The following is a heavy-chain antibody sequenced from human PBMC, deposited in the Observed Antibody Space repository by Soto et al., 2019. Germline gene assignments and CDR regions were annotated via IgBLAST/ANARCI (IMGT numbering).Heavy chain of an antibody. CDR1: GFTFSRYT. Sequence: QVQLVESGGGVVQPGGSLRLSCSASGFTFSRYTMHWVRQAPGRGLEWVAFISYDGSYKYCADSVKGRFTISRDNSKNTLDLEMKSLRAEDTAVYFCTREGDDTDNGDAFGLWGQGTMVTVSP. CDR2: ISYDGSYK. V-gene: IGHV3-30*04. D-gene: IGHD3-16*01. CDR3: TREGDDTDNGDAFGL. J-gene: IGHJ3*01.